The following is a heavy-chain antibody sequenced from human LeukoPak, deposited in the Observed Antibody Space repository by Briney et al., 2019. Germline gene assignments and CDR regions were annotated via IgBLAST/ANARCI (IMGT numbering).Heavy chain of an antibody. V-gene: IGHV1-69*05. CDR2: IIPIFGTA. CDR3: ARAPQARTSSSWIRGPYYFDY. Sequence: SVKVSCKASGYTFTGYYMHWVRQAPGQGLEWMGGIIPIFGTANYAQKFQGRVTITTDESTSTAYMELSSLRSEDTAVYYCARAPQARTSSSWIRGPYYFDYWGQGTLVTVSS. CDR1: GYTFTGYY. J-gene: IGHJ4*02. D-gene: IGHD6-13*01.